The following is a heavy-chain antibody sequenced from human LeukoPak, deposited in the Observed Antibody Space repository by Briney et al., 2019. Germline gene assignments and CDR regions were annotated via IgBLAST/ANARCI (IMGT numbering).Heavy chain of an antibody. D-gene: IGHD3-10*01. V-gene: IGHV4-39*07. CDR1: GGSISSSSYY. J-gene: IGHJ5*02. CDR3: ARLPHSGSYYKDWFDP. Sequence: SETLSLTCTVSGGSISSSSYYWGWIRQPPGKGLEWIGSIYHSGSTYYNPSLKSRVTISVDTSKNQFSLKLSSVTAADTAVYYCARLPHSGSYYKDWFDPWGQGTLVTVSS. CDR2: IYHSGST.